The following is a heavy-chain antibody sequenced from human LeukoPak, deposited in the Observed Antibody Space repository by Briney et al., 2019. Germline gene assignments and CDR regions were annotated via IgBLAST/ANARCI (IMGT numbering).Heavy chain of an antibody. CDR3: ARLGYYDSSGNNWFDP. Sequence: SGGSLRLSCAASGFTFSSYAMHWVRQAPGKGLEWVAVISYDGSNKYYADSVKGRFTISRDNSKNTLYLQMNSLRAEDTAVYYCARLGYYDSSGNNWFDPWGQGTLVTVSS. J-gene: IGHJ5*02. D-gene: IGHD3-22*01. CDR2: ISYDGSNK. CDR1: GFTFSSYA. V-gene: IGHV3-30-3*01.